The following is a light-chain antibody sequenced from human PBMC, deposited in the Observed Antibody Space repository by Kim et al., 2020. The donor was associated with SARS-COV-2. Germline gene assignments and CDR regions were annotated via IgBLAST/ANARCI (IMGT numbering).Light chain of an antibody. CDR1: QSVDNN. V-gene: IGKV3-15*01. Sequence: EIVMTQSPDTLSVSPGERGTLSCRASQSVDNNLAWYQQKPGQAPRLLVYGASTRATGIPARFSGGGSGTEFALTISSLQSEDFALYYCQQYHNWWTFGQGTKVDIK. CDR3: QQYHNWWT. CDR2: GAS. J-gene: IGKJ1*01.